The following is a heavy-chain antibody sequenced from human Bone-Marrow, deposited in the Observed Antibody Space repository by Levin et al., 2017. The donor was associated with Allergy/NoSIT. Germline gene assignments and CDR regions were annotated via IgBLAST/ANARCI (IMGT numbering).Heavy chain of an antibody. V-gene: IGHV3-15*01. CDR1: GFTFSNAW. J-gene: IGHJ4*02. D-gene: IGHD3-3*01. Sequence: KAGGSLRLSCAASGFTFSNAWMSWVRQAPGKGLEWVGRIKSKTDGGTTDYAAPVKGRFTISRDDSKNTLYLQMNSLKTEDTAVYYCTTDVALTIFGVVIKGGFDYWGQGTLVTVSS. CDR2: IKSKTDGGTT. CDR3: TTDVALTIFGVVIKGGFDY.